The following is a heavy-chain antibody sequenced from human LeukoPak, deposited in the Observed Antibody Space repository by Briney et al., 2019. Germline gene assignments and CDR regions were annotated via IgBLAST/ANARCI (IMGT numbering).Heavy chain of an antibody. Sequence: GGSLRLSCAASGFTFSSYEMNWVRQAPGKGLEWVSYISSSGSIIYYADFVKGRFTISRDNAKNSLYLQMNSLRAEDTAVYYCARDPVGVTTPDCWGQGALVTVSS. V-gene: IGHV3-48*03. CDR3: ARDPVGVTTPDC. D-gene: IGHD1-26*01. J-gene: IGHJ4*02. CDR1: GFTFSSYE. CDR2: ISSSGSII.